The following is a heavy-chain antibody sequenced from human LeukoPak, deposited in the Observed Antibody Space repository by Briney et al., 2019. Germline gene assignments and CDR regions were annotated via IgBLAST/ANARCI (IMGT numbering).Heavy chain of an antibody. D-gene: IGHD3-22*01. V-gene: IGHV1-2*02. Sequence: ASVKVSCKASGYTFTGCYMHWVRQAPGQGLEWMGWINPNSGGTNYAQKFQGRVTMTRDTSISTAYMELSRLRSDDTAVYYCARDLCYYDSSGYCLWGQGTMVTVSS. J-gene: IGHJ3*01. CDR1: GYTFTGCY. CDR2: INPNSGGT. CDR3: ARDLCYYDSSGYCL.